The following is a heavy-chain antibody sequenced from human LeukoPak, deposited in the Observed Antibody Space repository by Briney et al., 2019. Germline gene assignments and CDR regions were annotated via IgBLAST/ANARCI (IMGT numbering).Heavy chain of an antibody. J-gene: IGHJ4*02. Sequence: GGSLRLSCAASGFTFGSYGMHWVRQAPGKGLEWVSAISGSGGSTYYADSVKGRFTISRDNSKNTLYLQMNSLRAEDTAVYYCAKEVATILPGYYFDYWGQGTLVTVSS. CDR2: ISGSGGST. D-gene: IGHD5-24*01. V-gene: IGHV3-23*01. CDR1: GFTFGSYG. CDR3: AKEVATILPGYYFDY.